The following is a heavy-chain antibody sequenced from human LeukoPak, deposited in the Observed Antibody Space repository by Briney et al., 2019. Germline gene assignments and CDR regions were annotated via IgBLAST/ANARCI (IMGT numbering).Heavy chain of an antibody. Sequence: SETLSLTCAVYGVSLRGYYWSWIRQSPERGLEWIGEVNHEGDSIYSPSLKSRLTLSVDMSKNQFSLNLRSVTAADTAVYFCARGSNYVSDYYFDVWGKGTTVIVSS. J-gene: IGHJ6*03. CDR1: GVSLRGYY. V-gene: IGHV4-34*01. CDR2: VNHEGDS. CDR3: ARGSNYVSDYYFDV. D-gene: IGHD4-11*01.